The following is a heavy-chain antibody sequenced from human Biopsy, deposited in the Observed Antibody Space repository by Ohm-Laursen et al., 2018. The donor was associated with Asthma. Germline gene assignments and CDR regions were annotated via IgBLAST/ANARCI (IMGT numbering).Heavy chain of an antibody. V-gene: IGHV1-18*01. J-gene: IGHJ6*02. Sequence: ASVKVSCKASGYTFNSAGITWVRQAPGQGLEWMGWISVYNGNTKVAQKLQDRVTMITDTSTSTACMELRSLRSDDTAVYFCARAVDYSHYYGIDVWGQRTTVTVS. CDR2: ISVYNGNT. D-gene: IGHD3-10*01. CDR1: GYTFNSAG. CDR3: ARAVDYSHYYGIDV.